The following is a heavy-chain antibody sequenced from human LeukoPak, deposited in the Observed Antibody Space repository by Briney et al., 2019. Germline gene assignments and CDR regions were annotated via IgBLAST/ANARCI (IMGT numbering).Heavy chain of an antibody. V-gene: IGHV3-21*01. Sequence: GSLRLSCPASGFTFSDYSMSWVRQAPGKGLEWVSSISSSSDYIYYADSVKGRFNISRDNARNSLYLQMNSLRAEDTAVYYCARSRSVSNYKGIDVWGQGTTVTVSS. CDR1: GFTFSDYS. CDR3: ARSRSVSNYKGIDV. J-gene: IGHJ6*02. D-gene: IGHD5/OR15-5a*01. CDR2: ISSSSDYI.